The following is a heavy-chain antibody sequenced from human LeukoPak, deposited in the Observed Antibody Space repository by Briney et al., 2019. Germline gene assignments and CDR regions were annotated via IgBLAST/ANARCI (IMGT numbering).Heavy chain of an antibody. Sequence: PSETLSLTCTASGDSISSGDYYWSWIRQPAGKGLEWIGRISSSGSTNYNPFLKSRVTISVDTSKNQFSLKLSSVTAADTAVYFCARGPYSYDSSGAFDIWGQGTMVTVSS. V-gene: IGHV4-61*02. D-gene: IGHD3-22*01. CDR2: ISSSGST. J-gene: IGHJ3*02. CDR3: ARGPYSYDSSGAFDI. CDR1: GDSISSGDYY.